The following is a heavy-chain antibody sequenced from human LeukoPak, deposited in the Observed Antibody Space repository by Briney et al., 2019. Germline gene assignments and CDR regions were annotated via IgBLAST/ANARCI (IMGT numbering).Heavy chain of an antibody. D-gene: IGHD3-22*01. J-gene: IGHJ4*02. CDR2: IYPDDSDT. Sequence: GESLQISCKGSGYSFTSYWIAWVRPMPGKGVEWMGIIYPDDSDTRYSPSFQGQVTISADKSISTAYLQWSSLKASDTAMYYCARHHDSSGYYVDYWGQGTLVTVSS. V-gene: IGHV5-51*01. CDR3: ARHHDSSGYYVDY. CDR1: GYSFTSYW.